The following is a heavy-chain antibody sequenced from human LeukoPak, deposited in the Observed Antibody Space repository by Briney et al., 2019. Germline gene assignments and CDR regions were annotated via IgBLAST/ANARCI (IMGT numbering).Heavy chain of an antibody. CDR1: GFTFSSYA. CDR2: ISYDGSNK. V-gene: IGHV3-30-3*01. CDR3: ARDSNDYVWGSYRSAFDY. D-gene: IGHD3-16*02. J-gene: IGHJ4*02. Sequence: PGRSLRLSCAASGFTFSSYAMHWVRQAPGKGLEWVAVISYDGSNKYYADSVKGRFTISRDNSKNTLYLQMNSLRAEDTAVYYCARDSNDYVWGSYRSAFDYWGQGTLVTVSS.